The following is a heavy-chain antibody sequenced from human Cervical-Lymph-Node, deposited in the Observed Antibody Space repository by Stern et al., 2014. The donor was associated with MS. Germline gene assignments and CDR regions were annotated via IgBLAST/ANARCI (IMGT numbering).Heavy chain of an antibody. J-gene: IGHJ4*02. D-gene: IGHD5-24*01. CDR1: GYTFTGYY. Sequence: QVQLGQSGAEAKKPGASVKVSCKASGYTFTGYYIHWVRQAPGQGLEWMGWIIPNNGDTNYAQNFQGRVTMTRDTSISTAYMELSRLRSDDTAVYYCAKDGYNYWGQGTLVTVSS. V-gene: IGHV1-2*02. CDR2: IIPNNGDT. CDR3: AKDGYNY.